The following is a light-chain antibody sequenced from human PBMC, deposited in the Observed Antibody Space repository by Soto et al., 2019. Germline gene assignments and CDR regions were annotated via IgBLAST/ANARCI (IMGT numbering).Light chain of an antibody. CDR2: DVT. CDR3: KSYTSASTYV. CDR1: GSDIGTYNY. J-gene: IGLJ1*01. V-gene: IGLV2-14*03. Sequence: QSALTHPASVSGSPGQSITISCTGTGSDIGTYNYVSWYQHHPGKAPKFIIYDVTNRPSGVSDRFSGSKSGNTASLTISGLQAEDEADYFCKSYTSASTYVFGTGTKLTVL.